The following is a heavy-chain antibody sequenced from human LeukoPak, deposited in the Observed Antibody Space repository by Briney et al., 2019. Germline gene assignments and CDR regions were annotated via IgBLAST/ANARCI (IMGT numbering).Heavy chain of an antibody. Sequence: GGSLRLSCAVSGFNFDDYAMHWVRQAPGRGLEWVSGINWKTGNGIYADSVKGRFTISRDNAKNSLYLQMSSLRAEGTALYYCTRRAARWQFDLWGRGTLLTVSS. CDR3: TRRAARWQFDL. CDR2: INWKTGNG. J-gene: IGHJ2*01. CDR1: GFNFDDYA. D-gene: IGHD5-24*01. V-gene: IGHV3-9*01.